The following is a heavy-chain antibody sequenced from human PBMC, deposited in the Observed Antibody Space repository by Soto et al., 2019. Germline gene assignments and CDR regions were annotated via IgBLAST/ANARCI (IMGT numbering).Heavy chain of an antibody. CDR1: GVTFSSYS. V-gene: IGHV3-21*01. Sequence: PGGSLRLSCAASGVTFSSYSMNWVRQAPGKGLEWVSSISSSSSYIYYADSVKGRFTISRDNAKNSLYLQMNSLRAEDTAVYYSARDTDDLYYFDYWGQGTLVTVSS. J-gene: IGHJ4*02. CDR3: ARDTDDLYYFDY. D-gene: IGHD1-1*01. CDR2: ISSSSSYI.